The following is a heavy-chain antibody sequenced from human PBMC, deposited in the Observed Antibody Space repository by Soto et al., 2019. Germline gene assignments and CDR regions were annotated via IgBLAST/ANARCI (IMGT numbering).Heavy chain of an antibody. V-gene: IGHV4-31*03. CDR3: ARSQAVFIRLDY. CDR1: GSSISRGGYL. Sequence: SETLSITCNVYGSSISRGGYLWGWIRQHPGKGLEWIGFISYNGRTSYNPSLKSRVTISADTSKNQISLELNSVTAADTAVYYFARSQAVFIRLDYWGQVTTVIV. J-gene: IGHJ4*02. CDR2: ISYNGRT. D-gene: IGHD6-19*01.